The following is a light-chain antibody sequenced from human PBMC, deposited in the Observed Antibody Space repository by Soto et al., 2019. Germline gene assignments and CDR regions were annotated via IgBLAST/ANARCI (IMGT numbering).Light chain of an antibody. CDR1: QSVSSN. Sequence: EIVMTQSPATLSVSPGERATLSCRASQSVSSNLAWYQQKPGQAPRLLIYGASTRATGIPARFSGSGSGTEFTLTISSLQSEDFAVYYCHQYNNWPPFMYTFGQGTKLEIK. CDR2: GAS. CDR3: HQYNNWPPFMYT. V-gene: IGKV3-15*01. J-gene: IGKJ2*01.